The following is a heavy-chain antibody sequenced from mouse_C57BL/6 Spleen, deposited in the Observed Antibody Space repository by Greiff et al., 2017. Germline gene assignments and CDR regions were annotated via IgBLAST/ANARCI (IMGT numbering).Heavy chain of an antibody. CDR3: ARSSITTVVPHFDY. CDR2: INPSNGGT. J-gene: IGHJ2*01. Sequence: QVQLQQSGTELVKPGASVKLSCKASGYTFTSYWMHWVKQRPGQGLEWIGNINPSNGGTNYNEKFKSKATLTVDKSSSTAYMQLSSLTSEDSAVYYCARSSITTVVPHFDYWGQGTTLTVSS. V-gene: IGHV1-53*01. CDR1: GYTFTSYW. D-gene: IGHD1-1*01.